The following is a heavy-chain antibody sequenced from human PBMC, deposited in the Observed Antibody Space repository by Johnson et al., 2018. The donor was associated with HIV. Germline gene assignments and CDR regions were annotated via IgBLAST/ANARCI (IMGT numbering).Heavy chain of an antibody. J-gene: IGHJ3*02. CDR2: VPYDGSNK. D-gene: IGHD3-22*01. Sequence: QVQLVESGGGVAQPGGSLRLSCVASGLTFSSHGMHWFRQAPGKGLEWVAVVPYDGSNKYYVDPVKGRFTLSRDNSKNTLYLQMNSLRAEDTAVYYCARDVAATMIVVGGAYDAFDIWGQGTMVTVSS. CDR3: ARDVAATMIVVGGAYDAFDI. V-gene: IGHV3-30*19. CDR1: GLTFSSHG.